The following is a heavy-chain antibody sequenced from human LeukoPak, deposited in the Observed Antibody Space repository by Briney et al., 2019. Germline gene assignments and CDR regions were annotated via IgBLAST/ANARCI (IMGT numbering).Heavy chain of an antibody. CDR1: GRSISSYY. J-gene: IGHJ3*02. CDR2: IYYSGST. Sequence: KPSETLSLTCTLSGRSISSYYWSWIRQPPGKGLEWIGYIYYSGSTNYNPSLKSRVTISVDTSKNQFSLKLSSVTAADTAVYYCARAFDIWGQGTMVTVSS. V-gene: IGHV4-59*01. CDR3: ARAFDI.